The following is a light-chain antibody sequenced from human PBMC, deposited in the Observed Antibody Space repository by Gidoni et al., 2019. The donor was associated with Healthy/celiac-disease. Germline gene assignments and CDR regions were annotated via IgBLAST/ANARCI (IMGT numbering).Light chain of an antibody. CDR3: QQYDRSPRT. CDR2: GAS. Sequence: IVLTQSPGTLSLSPGERATLSCRASQSVSSSYLAWYQQKPGQAPRLLIYGASSRATGVPDSFSGSGSGTDFTLTISRLEPEDFAVYYCQQYDRSPRTFGQGTKVEIK. V-gene: IGKV3-20*01. J-gene: IGKJ1*01. CDR1: QSVSSSY.